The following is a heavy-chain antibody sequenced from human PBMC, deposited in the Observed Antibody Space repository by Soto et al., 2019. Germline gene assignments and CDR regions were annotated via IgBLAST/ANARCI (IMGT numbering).Heavy chain of an antibody. CDR3: ARPYYDSSGYYLWYFDY. Sequence: QVQLVQSGDDVKKPGSSVKLSCKASGDSFNTFAVTWVRKAPGQGLEWMGGIIPNFDTPNYAQKFQGRVTIIADKSTSTLYLELLSLRSDDTAVYYCARPYYDSSGYYLWYFDYWGQGTLVTVSS. V-gene: IGHV1-69*06. D-gene: IGHD3-22*01. CDR2: IIPNFDTP. CDR1: GDSFNTFA. J-gene: IGHJ4*02.